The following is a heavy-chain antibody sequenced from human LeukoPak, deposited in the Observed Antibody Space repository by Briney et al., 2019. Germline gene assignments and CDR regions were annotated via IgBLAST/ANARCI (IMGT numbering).Heavy chain of an antibody. D-gene: IGHD4-17*01. V-gene: IGHV3-23*01. CDR2: ISGSGGRT. CDR3: AKDLPGDPDDQYYGMDA. CDR1: GFTFSSYA. J-gene: IGHJ6*02. Sequence: GASLRLSCAASGFTFSSYAMSWVRQAPGKGLECVSAISGSGGRTYYAASVKGRFTISRDNSKNTLHLQLNSLRAEDTALYYCAKDLPGDPDDQYYGMDAWGQGTTVTVSS.